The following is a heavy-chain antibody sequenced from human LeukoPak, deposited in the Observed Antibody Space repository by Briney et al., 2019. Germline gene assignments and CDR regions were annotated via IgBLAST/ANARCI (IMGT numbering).Heavy chain of an antibody. Sequence: PSETLSPTCAVYGGSFSCYYWSWIRQPPGKGLEWIGEINHSGSTNYNPSLKSRVTISVDTSKNQFSLKLSSVTAAGTAVYYCARGWRDLPASGPNGFDPWGQGRQAAVCS. V-gene: IGHV4-34*01. J-gene: IGHJ5*02. D-gene: IGHD2-2*01. CDR3: ARGWRDLPASGPNGFDP. CDR2: INHSGST. CDR1: GGSFSCYY.